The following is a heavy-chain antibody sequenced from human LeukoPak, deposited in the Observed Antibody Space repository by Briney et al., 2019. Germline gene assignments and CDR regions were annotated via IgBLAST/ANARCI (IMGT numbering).Heavy chain of an antibody. D-gene: IGHD4-23*01. Sequence: ASVKVSCKASGYTFTDYYINWVRQAPGQGLEWMGWINPNSGGTKYAQKFQGRVTMTRDTSISTTYMDLTRLTSDDTAVYYCARGPEYGGTIDYWGQGTLVTVSS. CDR1: GYTFTDYY. CDR3: ARGPEYGGTIDY. V-gene: IGHV1-2*02. CDR2: INPNSGGT. J-gene: IGHJ4*02.